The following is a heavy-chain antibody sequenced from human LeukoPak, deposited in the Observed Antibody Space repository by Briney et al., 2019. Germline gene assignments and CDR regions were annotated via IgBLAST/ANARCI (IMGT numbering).Heavy chain of an antibody. CDR3: AKVYGSGSYYNHYFDY. V-gene: IGHV3-23*01. J-gene: IGHJ4*02. CDR1: GFTFSSYA. D-gene: IGHD3-10*01. CDR2: ISGSGGST. Sequence: PGGSLRLSCAASGFTFSSYAMSWVRQAPGKGLEWVSAISGSGGSTYYADSVKGRFTISRDNSKNTLYLQMNSLRAEDTAVYYCAKVYGSGSYYNHYFDYWGQGTLVTVSS.